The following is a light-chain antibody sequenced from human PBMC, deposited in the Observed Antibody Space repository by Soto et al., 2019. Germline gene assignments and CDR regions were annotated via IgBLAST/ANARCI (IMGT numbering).Light chain of an antibody. V-gene: IGKV3-20*01. J-gene: IGKJ1*01. CDR2: GTS. CDR1: RSVSDTL. Sequence: EIVLTQSPGTLSLSPGERATLPCRADRSVSDTLLTWFQQKPGQAPRLLIFGTSNRAPGIPDRFSGSGSGTDFTLTISRLEPEDFAVYYCQHYGDSSWTFGQGTKVEIK. CDR3: QHYGDSSWT.